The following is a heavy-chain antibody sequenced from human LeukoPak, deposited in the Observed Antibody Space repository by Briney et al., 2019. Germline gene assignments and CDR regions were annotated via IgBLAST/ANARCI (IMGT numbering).Heavy chain of an antibody. CDR1: GFTFSSYE. V-gene: IGHV3-48*03. J-gene: IGHJ4*02. D-gene: IGHD1-7*01. CDR3: ARELSGTTSYYFDY. CDR2: ISTSGNTR. Sequence: HPGGSLRLSCAASGFTFSSYEMNWVRQAPGKGLEWVSCISTSGNTRYYADSVKGRFTISRDNAKNSLYLQMNSLRVEDTAVYYCARELSGTTSYYFDYWGQGTLVTVSS.